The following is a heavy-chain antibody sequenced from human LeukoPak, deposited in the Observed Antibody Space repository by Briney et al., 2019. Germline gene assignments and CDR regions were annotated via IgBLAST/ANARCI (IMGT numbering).Heavy chain of an antibody. D-gene: IGHD3-22*01. Sequence: ASVKVSCKASGGTFTSYDINWVRQATGQGLEWMGWMNPNSGNTGYAQKFQGRVTMTRNTSISTAYMELSSLRSEDTAVYYCARDPGGSSGYYYSINYYYYYGMDVWGQGTTVTVSS. J-gene: IGHJ6*02. V-gene: IGHV1-8*01. CDR1: GGTFTSYD. CDR3: ARDPGGSSGYYYSINYYYYYGMDV. CDR2: MNPNSGNT.